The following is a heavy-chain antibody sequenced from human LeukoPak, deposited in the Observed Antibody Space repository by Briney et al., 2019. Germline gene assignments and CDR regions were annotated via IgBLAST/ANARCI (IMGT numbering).Heavy chain of an antibody. Sequence: PGGSLRLSCAASGFALSSYAMSWVRQAPGKGLEWVSVIYSGGSTYYADSVKGRFTISRDNSKNTLYLQMNSLRAEDTAVYYCARDAGNYCSGGSCYNDYWGQGTLVTVSS. CDR2: IYSGGST. CDR1: GFALSSYA. V-gene: IGHV3-53*01. CDR3: ARDAGNYCSGGSCYNDY. D-gene: IGHD2-15*01. J-gene: IGHJ4*02.